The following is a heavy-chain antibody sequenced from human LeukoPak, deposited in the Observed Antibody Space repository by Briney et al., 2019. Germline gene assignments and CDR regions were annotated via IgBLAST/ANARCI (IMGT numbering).Heavy chain of an antibody. CDR2: IYGGGNI. CDR3: TRGAGYNYPYYFDY. V-gene: IGHV3-53*01. CDR1: GFTVSSNY. D-gene: IGHD5-24*01. J-gene: IGHJ4*02. Sequence: GGSLRLSCAASGFTVSSNYMNWVRQAPGKGLEWVSVIYGGGNIYYADSVKGRFTISRDNSKNTLYLQMNSLRAEDTAVYYCTRGAGYNYPYYFDYWGQGTLVTVSS.